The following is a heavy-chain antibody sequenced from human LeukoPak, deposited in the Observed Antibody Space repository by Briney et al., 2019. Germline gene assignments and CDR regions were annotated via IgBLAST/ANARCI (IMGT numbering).Heavy chain of an antibody. Sequence: ASVKVTYKASGYTFTGYYIHWVRQAPGQGLEWLVRINPNSGGTSYAQKFQDRITMTRDASISTAYMELSRLRSDDTAIYFCARDRCTGGSCSYYFDFWGQGTLVTVSS. J-gene: IGHJ4*02. CDR1: GYTFTGYY. CDR3: ARDRCTGGSCSYYFDF. V-gene: IGHV1-2*06. D-gene: IGHD2-15*01. CDR2: INPNSGGT.